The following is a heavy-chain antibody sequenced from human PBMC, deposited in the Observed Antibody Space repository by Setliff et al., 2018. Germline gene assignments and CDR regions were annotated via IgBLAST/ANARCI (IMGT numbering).Heavy chain of an antibody. Sequence: ASVKVSCKASGYTFTSYDINWVRQATGQGLEWMGWMNPNSGNTGYAQKFQGRVTMTRNTSISTAYMDLSSLRFEDTAVYYCARTQSWSGGPYYFDNWGQGTMVTVSS. CDR2: MNPNSGNT. J-gene: IGHJ4*02. D-gene: IGHD3-3*01. CDR1: GYTFTSYD. V-gene: IGHV1-8*02. CDR3: ARTQSWSGGPYYFDN.